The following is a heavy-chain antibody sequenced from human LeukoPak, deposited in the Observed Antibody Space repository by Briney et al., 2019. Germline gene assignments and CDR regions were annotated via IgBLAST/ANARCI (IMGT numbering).Heavy chain of an antibody. CDR1: GYTFTNYY. Sequence: ASVKVSCKPSGYTFTNYYMHWVRQAPGQGLEWMGIINPSGGSATYAQKFQGRVTMTRDTSTSTVYMELSSLRSEDRAVYYCARFNCGGDCYTDYWGQGTLVTVSS. CDR2: INPSGGSA. D-gene: IGHD2-21*02. J-gene: IGHJ4*02. CDR3: ARFNCGGDCYTDY. V-gene: IGHV1-46*01.